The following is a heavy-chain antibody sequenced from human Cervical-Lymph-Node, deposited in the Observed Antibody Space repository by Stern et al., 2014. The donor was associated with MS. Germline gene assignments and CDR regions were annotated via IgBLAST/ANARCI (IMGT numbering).Heavy chain of an antibody. Sequence: VQLEESGPGLVQPSQTLSLTCTVSGGSISSCGYYWSWIRQHPGKGLEWIGNIYYSRSTYYNPSLKRLVTISEDTSKKQFSLKLSSVTAADTAVYYCARGRDGYKSHFDYWGQGTLVTVSS. CDR2: IYYSRST. CDR3: ARGRDGYKSHFDY. CDR1: GGSISSCGYY. D-gene: IGHD5-24*01. V-gene: IGHV4-31*01. J-gene: IGHJ4*02.